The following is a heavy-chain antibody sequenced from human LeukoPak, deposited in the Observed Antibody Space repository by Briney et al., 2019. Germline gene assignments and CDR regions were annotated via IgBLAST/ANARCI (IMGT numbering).Heavy chain of an antibody. CDR2: IYTSGST. D-gene: IGHD4-23*01. V-gene: IGHV4-61*02. CDR3: ARESPLGGGGKALTFDY. CDR1: GGSISSGSYY. J-gene: IGHJ4*02. Sequence: SQTLSLTCTVSGGSISSGSYYWSWIRQPAGKGLEWIGRIYTSGSTNYNPSLKSRVTISVDTSKNQFSLKLSSVTAADTAVYYCARESPLGGGGKALTFDYWGQGTLVTVSS.